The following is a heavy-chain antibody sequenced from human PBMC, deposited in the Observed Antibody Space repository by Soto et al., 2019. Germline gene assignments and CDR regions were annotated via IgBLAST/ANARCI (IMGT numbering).Heavy chain of an antibody. J-gene: IGHJ4*02. CDR1: GGTFSSYA. V-gene: IGHV1-69*13. Sequence: GASVKVSCKASGGTFSSYAISWVRQAPGQGLEWMGGIIPIFGTANYAQKFQGRVTITADESTSTAYMELSSLRSEDTAVYYCARGGLVAATQLFDYWGQGTLVTVSS. CDR3: ARGGLVAATQLFDY. CDR2: IIPIFGTA. D-gene: IGHD2-15*01.